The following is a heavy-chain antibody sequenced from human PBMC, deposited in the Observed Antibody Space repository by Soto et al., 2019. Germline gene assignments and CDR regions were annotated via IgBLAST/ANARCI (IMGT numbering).Heavy chain of an antibody. Sequence: SETLSLTCTVSGGSISSGDYYWSWIRQHAGKGLEWIGYIYYSGSTYYNPSLKSRVTISVDTSKSQFSLKLSSVTAADTAVYYCARRHRYHLGHRGQGTPVTGSS. V-gene: IGHV4-31*03. CDR2: IYYSGST. CDR3: ARRHRYHLGH. CDR1: GGSISSGDYY. J-gene: IGHJ4*02. D-gene: IGHD1-20*01.